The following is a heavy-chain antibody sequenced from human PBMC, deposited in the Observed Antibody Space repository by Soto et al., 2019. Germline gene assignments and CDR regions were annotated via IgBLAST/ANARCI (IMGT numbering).Heavy chain of an antibody. J-gene: IGHJ5*01. CDR3: ARDSYSSLFDS. D-gene: IGHD6-19*01. V-gene: IGHV3-21*02. CDR1: GFILSSSS. Sequence: EVQLVDYGGGLVKPGGSVRLSCVASGFILSSSSMSWFRRTPGKGLAWVSAITTGNDYISYAVSVKGRFTISRDNAKNSLVLQMNSLKADDTAPYFCARDSYSSLFDSWGQGTLVTVSS. CDR2: ITTGNDYI.